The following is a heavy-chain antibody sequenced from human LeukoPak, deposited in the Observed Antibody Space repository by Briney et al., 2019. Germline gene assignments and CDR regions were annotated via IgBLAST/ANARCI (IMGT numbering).Heavy chain of an antibody. D-gene: IGHD2-8*02. CDR2: IIPILGIA. CDR3: VIGLDGYCTGSTCAAPN. Sequence: SVKVSCKASGGTFSSYAISWVRQAPGQGLEWMGRIIPILGIANYAQKFQGRVTITADSSTNTAYMELRSLRLDDTAVYYCVIGLDGYCTGSTCAAPNWGQGTLVIVSS. V-gene: IGHV1-69*04. CDR1: GGTFSSYA. J-gene: IGHJ4*02.